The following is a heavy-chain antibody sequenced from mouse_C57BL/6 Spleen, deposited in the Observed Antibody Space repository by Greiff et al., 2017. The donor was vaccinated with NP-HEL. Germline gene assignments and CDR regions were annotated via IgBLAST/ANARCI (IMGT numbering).Heavy chain of an antibody. D-gene: IGHD1-1*01. V-gene: IGHV5-4*03. J-gene: IGHJ2*01. Sequence: EVNVVESGGGLVKPGGSLKLSCAASGFTFSSYAMSWVRQTPEKRLEWVATISDGGSYTYYPDNVKGRFTISRDNAKNNLYLQMSHLKSEDTAMYYCARGGNYYGSSPWYFDYWGQGTTLTVSS. CDR3: ARGGNYYGSSPWYFDY. CDR1: GFTFSSYA. CDR2: ISDGGSYT.